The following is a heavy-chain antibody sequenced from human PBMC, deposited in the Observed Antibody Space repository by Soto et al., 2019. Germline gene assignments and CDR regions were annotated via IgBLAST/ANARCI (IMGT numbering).Heavy chain of an antibody. CDR3: VRSFPWYSEADY. J-gene: IGHJ4*02. CDR2: ISGGGGDT. V-gene: IGHV3-23*01. D-gene: IGHD6-13*01. Sequence: EVQLLESGGGLVQPGGSLRLSCAASGFSYNSYALNWVRQAPGKGLEWVSSISGGGGDTSYADSVRGRFTISRDNSRSTLYLQMNSLRADDAAVYYCVRSFPWYSEADYWGQGTLVTVSS. CDR1: GFSYNSYA.